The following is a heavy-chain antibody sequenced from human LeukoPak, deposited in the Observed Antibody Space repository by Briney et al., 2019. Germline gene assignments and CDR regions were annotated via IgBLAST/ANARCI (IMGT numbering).Heavy chain of an antibody. CDR1: GYTFTSYY. Sequence: ASVKVCCKASGYTFTSYYMHWVRQAPGQGLEWMGIINPSGGSTSYAQKFQGRVTMTRDMSTSTVYMELSSLRSEDTAVYYCAMKVVYDAFDIWGQGTMVTVSS. J-gene: IGHJ3*02. V-gene: IGHV1-46*01. D-gene: IGHD3-22*01. CDR3: AMKVVYDAFDI. CDR2: INPSGGST.